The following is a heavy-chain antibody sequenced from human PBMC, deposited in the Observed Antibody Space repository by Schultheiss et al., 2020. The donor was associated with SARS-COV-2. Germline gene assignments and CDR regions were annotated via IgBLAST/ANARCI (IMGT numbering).Heavy chain of an antibody. CDR2: IWYDGSNK. V-gene: IGHV3-33*01. J-gene: IGHJ4*02. CDR1: GFTFSSYG. D-gene: IGHD3-10*01. Sequence: GGSLRLSCAASGFTFSSYGMHWVRQAPGKGLEWVAVIWYDGSNKYYADSVKGRFTISRDNSKNTLYLQMNSLRAEDTAVYYCARVVAGITMVRGVTFQFKYWGQGTLVTVSS. CDR3: ARVVAGITMVRGVTFQFKY.